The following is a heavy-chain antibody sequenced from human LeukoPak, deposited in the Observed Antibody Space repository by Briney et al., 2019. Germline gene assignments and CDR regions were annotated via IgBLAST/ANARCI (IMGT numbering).Heavy chain of an antibody. CDR3: AKDGRQRKTYYYGSGSANAFDI. Sequence: GGSLRLSCAASGFTFSSYSMNWVRQAPGKGLEWVSYISSSGSTIYYADSVKGRFTISRDNAKNSLYLQMNSLRAEDTAVYYCAKDGRQRKTYYYGSGSANAFDIWGQGTMVTVSS. D-gene: IGHD3-10*01. J-gene: IGHJ3*02. V-gene: IGHV3-48*04. CDR1: GFTFSSYS. CDR2: ISSSGSTI.